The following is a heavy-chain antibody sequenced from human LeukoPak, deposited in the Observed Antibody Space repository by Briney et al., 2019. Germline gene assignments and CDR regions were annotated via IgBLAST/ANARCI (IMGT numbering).Heavy chain of an antibody. V-gene: IGHV1-3*01. CDR3: ATSYYYDSSGSFDY. J-gene: IGHJ4*02. Sequence: ASVKVSCKASGYTFTSYTMHWVRQAPGQRLEWMGWINAGNGNTKVSQKFQGRVTITRDTSANTAYMELRSLRSEDTAVYYCATSYYYDSSGSFDYWGQGTLVTVSS. CDR1: GYTFTSYT. CDR2: INAGNGNT. D-gene: IGHD3-22*01.